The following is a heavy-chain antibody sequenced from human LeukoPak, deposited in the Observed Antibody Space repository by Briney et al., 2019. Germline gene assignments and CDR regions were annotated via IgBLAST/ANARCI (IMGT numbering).Heavy chain of an antibody. CDR1: GFTFSSYG. CDR3: ARAATRITMVRGVPKGFDP. V-gene: IGHV3-30*02. D-gene: IGHD3-10*01. J-gene: IGHJ5*02. CDR2: IRYDGSNK. Sequence: GGSLRLSCAASGFTFSSYGMHWVRQAPGKGLEWVAFIRYDGSNKYYADSVKGRFTISRDNSKNTLYLQMNSLRAEDTAVYYCARAATRITMVRGVPKGFDPWGQGTLVAVSS.